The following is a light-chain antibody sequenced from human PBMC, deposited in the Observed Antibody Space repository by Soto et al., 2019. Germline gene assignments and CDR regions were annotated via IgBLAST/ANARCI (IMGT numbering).Light chain of an antibody. CDR3: QQYGSSFT. J-gene: IGKJ3*01. CDR2: GAY. V-gene: IGKV3-20*01. Sequence: EIVLTQSPGTLSLSPGERATLSCRASQRIPSNYLAWYQHKPGQPPRLLIYGAYSRATGVPATFSGSGSGTDFTLTISRLEPDNATVYYCQQYGSSFTFGPGTKVEIK. CDR1: QRIPSNY.